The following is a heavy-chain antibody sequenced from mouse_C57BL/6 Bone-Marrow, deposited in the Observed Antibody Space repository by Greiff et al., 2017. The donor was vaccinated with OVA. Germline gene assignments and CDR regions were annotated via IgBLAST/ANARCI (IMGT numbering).Heavy chain of an antibody. Sequence: QVQLQQSDAELVKPGASVKISCKVSGYTFTDHTIHWMKQRPEQGLEWIGYIYPRDGSTKYNEKFKGKATLTADKSSSTAYMQLNSLTSEDSAVYFCATHYYGSSYNYAMDYWGQGTSVTVSS. D-gene: IGHD1-1*01. CDR3: ATHYYGSSYNYAMDY. J-gene: IGHJ4*01. CDR2: IYPRDGST. CDR1: GYTFTDHT. V-gene: IGHV1-78*01.